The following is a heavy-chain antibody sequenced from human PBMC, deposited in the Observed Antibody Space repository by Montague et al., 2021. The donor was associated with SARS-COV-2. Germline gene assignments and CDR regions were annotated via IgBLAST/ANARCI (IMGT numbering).Heavy chain of an antibody. CDR3: ARAQNTCFIANCVNYFEV. D-gene: IGHD1-1*01. Sequence: SETLSLTCEVSGDSISSYCWSWIRQPPGKGLEWIGYVHYTGSTKYTPSLKTRVTLSLDTPKNHFSLKLRSVTAADTAIYYCARAQNTCFIANCVNYFEVWGLGALVTVSS. CDR2: VHYTGST. V-gene: IGHV4-59*01. CDR1: GDSISSYC. J-gene: IGHJ4*02.